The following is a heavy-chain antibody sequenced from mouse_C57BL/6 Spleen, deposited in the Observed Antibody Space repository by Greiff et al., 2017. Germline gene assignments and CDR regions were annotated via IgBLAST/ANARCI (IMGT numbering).Heavy chain of an antibody. D-gene: IGHD1-1*01. CDR1: GYTFTDSN. Sequence: EVQLKQSGPELVKPGASVKMSCKASGYTFTDSNMHWVKQSHGKSLEWIGYINPNNGGTSYNQKFQGKATLTVNKSSSTAYMELRSLTSEDSAVYYCARCTKGYYFDYWGQGTSVTGSS. CDR2: INPNNGGT. V-gene: IGHV1-22*01. J-gene: IGHJ4*01. CDR3: ARCTKGYYFDY.